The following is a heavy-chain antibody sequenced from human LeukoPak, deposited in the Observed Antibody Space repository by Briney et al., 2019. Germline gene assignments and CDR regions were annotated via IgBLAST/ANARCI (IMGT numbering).Heavy chain of an antibody. V-gene: IGHV3-11*04. Sequence: GGSLRLSCAVSGFTFDDYAMHWVRQAPGKGLEWVSYISSSGSTIYYADSVKGRFTISRDNAKNSLYLQMNSLRAEDTAVYYCARDDDYQSFFSIDYWGQGTLVTVSS. CDR3: ARDDDYQSFFSIDY. J-gene: IGHJ4*02. D-gene: IGHD3-3*02. CDR1: GFTFDDYA. CDR2: ISSSGSTI.